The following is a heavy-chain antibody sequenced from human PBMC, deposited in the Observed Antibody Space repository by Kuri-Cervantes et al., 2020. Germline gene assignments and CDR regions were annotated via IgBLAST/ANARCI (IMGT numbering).Heavy chain of an antibody. CDR2: IYYSGST. CDR3: AREGISGSYGYYDY. J-gene: IGHJ4*02. V-gene: IGHV4-59*01. Sequence: GSLRLSCTVSGGSISSYYWSWIRQPPGKGLEWIEYIYYSGSTNYNPSLKSRVTISVDTSKNQFSLKLSSVTAADTAVYYCAREGISGSYGYYDYWGQGTLVTVSS. D-gene: IGHD1-26*01. CDR1: GGSISSYY.